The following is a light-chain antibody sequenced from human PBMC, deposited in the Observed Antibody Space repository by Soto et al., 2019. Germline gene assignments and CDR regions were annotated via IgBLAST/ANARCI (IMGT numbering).Light chain of an antibody. V-gene: IGKV1-5*01. CDR3: QQYNSYPE. CDR1: QSISSW. J-gene: IGKJ1*01. Sequence: DIQMTQSPSTLSASVGDRVPITCRASQSISSWLAWYQQKPGKAPKLLIYDASSLESGVPSRFSGSGSGTEFTLTISSLQPDDFATYYCQQYNSYPEFGQGTKVDIK. CDR2: DAS.